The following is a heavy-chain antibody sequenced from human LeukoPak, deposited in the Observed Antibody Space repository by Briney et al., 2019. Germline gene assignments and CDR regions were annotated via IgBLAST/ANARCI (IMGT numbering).Heavy chain of an antibody. D-gene: IGHD6-13*01. CDR1: GYTFTSYA. Sequence: SVKVSCKASGYTFTSYAISWVRQAPGQGLEWTGGIIPIFGTANYAQKFQGRVTITTDESTSTAYMELSSLRSEDTAVYYCARAAAAGWKDWFDPWGQGTLVTVSS. J-gene: IGHJ5*02. CDR3: ARAAAAGWKDWFDP. CDR2: IIPIFGTA. V-gene: IGHV1-69*05.